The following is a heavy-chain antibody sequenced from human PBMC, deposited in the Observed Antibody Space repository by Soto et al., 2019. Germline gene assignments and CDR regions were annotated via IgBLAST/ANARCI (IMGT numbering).Heavy chain of an antibody. CDR3: ARDSGLLEYYYYYYMDV. CDR1: GFTFSSYS. V-gene: IGHV3-21*01. Sequence: PGGSLRLSCAASGFTFSSYSMNWVRQAPGKGLEWVSSISSSSSYIYYADSVKGRFTISRDNAKNSLYLQMNSLRAEDTAVYYCARDSGLLEYYYYYYMDVWGKGTTVTVS. CDR2: ISSSSSYI. J-gene: IGHJ6*03. D-gene: IGHD3-10*01.